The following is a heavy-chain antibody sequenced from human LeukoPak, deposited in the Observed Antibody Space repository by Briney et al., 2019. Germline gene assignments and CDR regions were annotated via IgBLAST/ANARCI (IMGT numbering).Heavy chain of an antibody. V-gene: IGHV4-61*01. J-gene: IGHJ5*02. D-gene: IGHD3-9*01. CDR1: GGSVNSGSYY. Sequence: PSETLSLTCTVSGGSVNSGSYYWNWIRQPPGKGLEWIGYIYYSGSTNYNPSLKSRVTISVDTSKNQFSLKLSSVTAADTAVYYCARGADTTYYDILTGYQVGYNWFDPWGQGTLVTVSS. CDR2: IYYSGST. CDR3: ARGADTTYYDILTGYQVGYNWFDP.